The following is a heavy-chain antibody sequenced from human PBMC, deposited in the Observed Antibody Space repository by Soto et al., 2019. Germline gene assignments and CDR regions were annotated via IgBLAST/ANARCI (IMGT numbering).Heavy chain of an antibody. J-gene: IGHJ4*02. Sequence: EVQLLESGGDLVQPGGYLRISCAASGFTFSNYAMSWVRQAPGKGLEWVSAISGSGGTTFSADSVRGRFTIARDNSKSTLFLQMNSLRDEDTAVYFCATDGSGSPFWGQGTLVTVSS. CDR3: ATDGSGSPF. D-gene: IGHD2-15*01. CDR2: ISGSGGTT. V-gene: IGHV3-23*01. CDR1: GFTFSNYA.